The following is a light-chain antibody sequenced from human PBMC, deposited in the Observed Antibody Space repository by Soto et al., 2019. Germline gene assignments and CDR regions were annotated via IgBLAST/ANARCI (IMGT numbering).Light chain of an antibody. CDR3: QQYNSYSWT. CDR1: ENIGSW. J-gene: IGKJ1*01. CDR2: KAS. Sequence: DIQMTQSPSSLSASVGDRVTITCRASENIGSWLAWYQQKAGKAPNLLIYKASSLESGVPSRFSGSGSGTEFTLTISSLQPDDFATYHCQQYNSYSWTFGQGTKVDIK. V-gene: IGKV1-5*03.